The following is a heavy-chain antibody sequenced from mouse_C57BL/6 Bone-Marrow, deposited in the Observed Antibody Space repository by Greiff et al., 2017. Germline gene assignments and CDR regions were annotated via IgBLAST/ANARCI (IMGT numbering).Heavy chain of an antibody. CDR2: IHPNSGST. Sequence: QVQLQQPGAELVKPGASVKLSCKASGYTFTSYWMHWVKQRPGQGLAWIGMIHPNSGSTNYNEKFKSKATLTVDKSSSTAYMQLSSLTSEDSAVYYCARLGYFGRFAYWGQGTLVTVSA. J-gene: IGHJ3*01. D-gene: IGHD2-14*01. CDR1: GYTFTSYW. V-gene: IGHV1-64*01. CDR3: ARLGYFGRFAY.